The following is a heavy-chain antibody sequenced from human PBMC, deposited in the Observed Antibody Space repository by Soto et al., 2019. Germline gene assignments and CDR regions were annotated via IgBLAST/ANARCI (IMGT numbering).Heavy chain of an antibody. CDR3: ASGLVTTLHY. V-gene: IGHV4-30-2*01. D-gene: IGHD4-17*01. CDR2: IYHSGRT. CDR1: GGSISSGGYS. J-gene: IGHJ4*02. Sequence: QLQLQESGSGLVKPSQTLSLTCAVSGGSISSGGYSWSWTRPPPGKGLEWIGYIYHSGRTYSNPSLKVRVTISVDRSKNQFSLKLRSVTSADTAVYYCASGLVTTLHYWGQGTLVTVSS.